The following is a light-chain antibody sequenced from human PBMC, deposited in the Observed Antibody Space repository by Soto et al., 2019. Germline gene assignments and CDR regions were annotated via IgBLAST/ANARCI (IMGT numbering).Light chain of an antibody. J-gene: IGLJ2*01. CDR3: GADHGSGSNFVQVV. V-gene: IGLV9-49*01. Sequence: QSVLTQPPSASASLGASVTLTCTLSSGYSNYKVDWYQQRPGKGPRFVMRVGTGGIVGSKGDGIPDLFSVLGSGLNRYLTIKNIQEEDESDYHCGADHGSGSNFVQVVFGGGTKLTVL. CDR1: SGYSNYK. CDR2: VGTGGIVG.